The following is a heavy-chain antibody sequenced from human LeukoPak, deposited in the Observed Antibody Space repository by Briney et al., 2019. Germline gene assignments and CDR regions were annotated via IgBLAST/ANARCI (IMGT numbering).Heavy chain of an antibody. CDR3: ARDRGGSYSAIDY. CDR1: GFTFSSYS. D-gene: IGHD2-15*01. Sequence: PGGSLRLSCAASGFTFSSYSLNWVRQARGKGLEWVSFISSSSITIYYADSVKGRFNISRDNAEKSLYLQMNSLRAEDTAVYYCARDRGGSYSAIDYWGQGTLVTVSS. CDR2: ISSSSITI. J-gene: IGHJ4*02. V-gene: IGHV3-48*04.